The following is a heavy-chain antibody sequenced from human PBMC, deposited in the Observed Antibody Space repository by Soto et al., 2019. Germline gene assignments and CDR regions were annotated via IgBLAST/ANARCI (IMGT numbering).Heavy chain of an antibody. CDR3: ARVRHITNYGMAV. CDR1: GGTFSSYP. J-gene: IGHJ6*01. Sequence: QVQLVQSGAEVKKPGSSVKVSCGASGGTFSSYPINWVRQAPGQGLEWMGGIIPFFGTSNYAQKFQGRVTITADESTSTAYMELRSLRSEDTAVYYCARVRHITNYGMAVWGQWTTVTASS. V-gene: IGHV1-69*01. D-gene: IGHD2-21*01. CDR2: IIPFFGTS.